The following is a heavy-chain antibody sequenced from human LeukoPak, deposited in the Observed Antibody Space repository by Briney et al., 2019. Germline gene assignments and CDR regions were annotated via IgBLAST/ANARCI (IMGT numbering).Heavy chain of an antibody. V-gene: IGHV4-34*01. J-gene: IGHJ5*02. Sequence: SETLSLTCAVYGGSFSGYYWSWICQPPGKGLEWIGEINHSGSTNYNPSLKSRVTISVDTSKNQFSLKLSSVTAADTAVYYCARGVWGFDPWGQGTLVTVSS. CDR3: ARGVWGFDP. D-gene: IGHD3-16*01. CDR2: INHSGST. CDR1: GGSFSGYY.